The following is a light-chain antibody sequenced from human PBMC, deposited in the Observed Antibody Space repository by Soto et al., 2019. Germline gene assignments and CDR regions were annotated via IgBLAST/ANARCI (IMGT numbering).Light chain of an antibody. CDR3: QRYGSSPPIT. Sequence: DILLRQSSGTLSLAPVDIFTISCRASQSISSSSLAWYQQRPRQAPTLLLYGTSSRATGIPDRFSGSGSATAFTPTTSSLEPEDFSVYFCQRYGSSPPITFGKGKRREIK. CDR1: QSISSSS. CDR2: GTS. J-gene: IGKJ5*01. V-gene: IGKV3-20*01.